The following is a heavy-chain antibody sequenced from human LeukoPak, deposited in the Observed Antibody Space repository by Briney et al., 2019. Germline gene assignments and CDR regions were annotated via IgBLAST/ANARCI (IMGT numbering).Heavy chain of an antibody. D-gene: IGHD6-19*01. J-gene: IGHJ4*02. Sequence: GASVKVSCKASGYSFTDSFIHWVRQAPGQGLEWMGWINSNTGTTNYAQNFQGRVTMTRDTSISTAFMELSTLRSDDTAVYYCARDTHQWLLRLDYWGQGTLVTVSS. V-gene: IGHV1-2*02. CDR3: ARDTHQWLLRLDY. CDR1: GYSFTDSF. CDR2: INSNTGTT.